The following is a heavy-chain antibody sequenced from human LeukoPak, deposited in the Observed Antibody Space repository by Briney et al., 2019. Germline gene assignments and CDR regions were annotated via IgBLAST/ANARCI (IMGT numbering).Heavy chain of an antibody. CDR2: IHGNGETT. J-gene: IGHJ3*02. D-gene: IGHD4-17*01. Sequence: QPGGSLRLSCAASAFRFSSFAMTWVRQAPGKGLEWVSGIHGNGETTYYADSVKGRFTISRDNSRELLYLQINSLRVEDTAVYYCAKDPNGDYVGAFDSWGQGTMVTVSS. CDR1: AFRFSSFA. CDR3: AKDPNGDYVGAFDS. V-gene: IGHV3-23*01.